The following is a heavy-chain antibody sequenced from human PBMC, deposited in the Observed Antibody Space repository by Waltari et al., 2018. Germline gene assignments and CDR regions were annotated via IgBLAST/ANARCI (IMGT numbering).Heavy chain of an antibody. J-gene: IGHJ4*02. CDR3: ARGMYSFDY. CDR1: GFTLSSYW. Sequence: EVQLVESGGGLVQPGGSLRLSCAASGFTLSSYWMGWVRQAPGKGLEWVANIKQDGSEKYYVDSVKGRFTISRDNAKNSLYLQMNSLRAEDTAVYYCARGMYSFDYWGQGTLVTVSS. D-gene: IGHD2-8*01. CDR2: IKQDGSEK. V-gene: IGHV3-7*04.